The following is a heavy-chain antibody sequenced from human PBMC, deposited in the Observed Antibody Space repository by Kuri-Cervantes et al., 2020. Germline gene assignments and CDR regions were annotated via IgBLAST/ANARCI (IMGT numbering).Heavy chain of an antibody. CDR3: ARQLFDSSGYRPLDW. D-gene: IGHD3-22*01. CDR2: IKQDGSQN. Sequence: GESLKISCAASGFTFSDYYMSWVRQAPGKGLEWVANIKQDGSQNFYGDSVEGRFAISRDNARNALYLDMNGLRAEDTAVYYCARQLFDSSGYRPLDWWGQGTLVTVSS. CDR1: GFTFSDYY. V-gene: IGHV3-7*01. J-gene: IGHJ4*02.